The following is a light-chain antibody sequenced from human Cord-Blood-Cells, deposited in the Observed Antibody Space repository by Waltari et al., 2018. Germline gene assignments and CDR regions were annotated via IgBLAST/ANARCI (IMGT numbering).Light chain of an antibody. J-gene: IGLJ1*01. CDR1: SSDVGGYNY. Sequence: QSALTQPASVSGSPGQSITISCTGTSSDVGGYNYVPWYQPHPGKAPKLMIYDVSNRPSGVSNRFSGSKSGNTASLTISGLQAEDEADYYCSSYTSSSTLDVFGTGTKVTVL. CDR3: SSYTSSSTLDV. CDR2: DVS. V-gene: IGLV2-14*03.